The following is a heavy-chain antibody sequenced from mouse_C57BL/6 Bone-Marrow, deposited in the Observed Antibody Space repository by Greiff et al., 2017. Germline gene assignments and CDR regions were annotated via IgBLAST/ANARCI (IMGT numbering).Heavy chain of an antibody. CDR2: IRLKSDNYAT. V-gene: IGHV6-3*01. Sequence: EVKVEESGGGLVQPGGSMKLSCVASGFTFSNYWMNWVRQSPEKGLEWVAQIRLKSDNYATHYAESVKGRFTISRDDSKSSVYLQMNNLRAEDTGIYYCTDYYGSSMAYWGQGTLVTVSA. J-gene: IGHJ3*01. CDR1: GFTFSNYW. D-gene: IGHD1-1*01. CDR3: TDYYGSSMAY.